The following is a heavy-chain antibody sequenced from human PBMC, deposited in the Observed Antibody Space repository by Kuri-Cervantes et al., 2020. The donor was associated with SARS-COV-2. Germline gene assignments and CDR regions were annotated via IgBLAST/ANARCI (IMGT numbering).Heavy chain of an antibody. J-gene: IGHJ4*02. CDR1: GFTFSSYA. D-gene: IGHD6-19*01. CDR2: ISYDGSNK. CDR3: AREARSGWYGLTQNSFDN. V-gene: IGHV3-30-3*01. Sequence: GGSLRLSCAASGFTFSSYAMHWVRQAPGKGLEWVAIISYDGSNKYYADSVKGRFTISRDNSKNTLYMQMNSLRAEDTAVYCCAREARSGWYGLTQNSFDNWGQGTLVTVSS.